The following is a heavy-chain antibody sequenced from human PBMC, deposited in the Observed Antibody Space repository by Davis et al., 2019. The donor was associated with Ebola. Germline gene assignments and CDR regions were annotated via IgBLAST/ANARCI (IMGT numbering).Heavy chain of an antibody. CDR2: INHRGST. D-gene: IGHD3-3*01. CDR3: ASSIFGVTIMSYFEY. CDR1: GGSFSGYY. Sequence: SETLSLTCAVYGGSFSGYYWSWIRQPPGRGLEWIGEINHRGSTNYNPSLKSRVTISVDTSKNQFSLRLTSMTAADTAVYYCASSIFGVTIMSYFEYWGRGTPVTVSS. V-gene: IGHV4-34*01. J-gene: IGHJ4*02.